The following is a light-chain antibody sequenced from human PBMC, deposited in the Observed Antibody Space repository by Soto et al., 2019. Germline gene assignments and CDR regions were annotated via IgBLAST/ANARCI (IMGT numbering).Light chain of an antibody. CDR2: GAS. Sequence: ETVMTQSPATLSVSPGERATLSCRASQSLNSNLAWYQQKPGQAPRLLIDGASDRATGIPDRFSGSGYGTEFTLSISSLQSEDFAVYYCQQYINWPSYTFGQGTKLEIK. CDR3: QQYINWPSYT. V-gene: IGKV3-15*01. CDR1: QSLNSN. J-gene: IGKJ2*01.